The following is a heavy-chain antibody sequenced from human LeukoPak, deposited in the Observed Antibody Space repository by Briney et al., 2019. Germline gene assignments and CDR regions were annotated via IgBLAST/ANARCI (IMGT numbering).Heavy chain of an antibody. CDR1: GGSISSYY. CDR2: IYYSGRT. V-gene: IGHV4-59*08. D-gene: IGHD6-13*01. Sequence: SETLSLTCTVSGGSISSYYWSWIRQPPGKGLEWIGYIYYSGRTNYNPSLKSRVTISLDTSKNQFSLKLSSVTAADTAVYYCARQSRATGTLDSWGQGTLVTVSS. CDR3: ARQSRATGTLDS. J-gene: IGHJ5*01.